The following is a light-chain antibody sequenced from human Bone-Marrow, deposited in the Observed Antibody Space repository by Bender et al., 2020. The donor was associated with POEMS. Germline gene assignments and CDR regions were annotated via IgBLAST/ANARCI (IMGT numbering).Light chain of an antibody. CDR1: SSNIGAHA. CDR2: SSH. V-gene: IGLV1-47*02. CDR3: AAWDHTLWGVV. Sequence: QSVLTQPPSASGTPGQRVTISCSGGSSNIGAHAVNWYQHLPGTAPKLLIYSSHRRPSEVPDRFSGSKSGTSASLAIYGLRSEDEADYYCAAWDHTLWGVVFGGGTKLTVL. J-gene: IGLJ3*02.